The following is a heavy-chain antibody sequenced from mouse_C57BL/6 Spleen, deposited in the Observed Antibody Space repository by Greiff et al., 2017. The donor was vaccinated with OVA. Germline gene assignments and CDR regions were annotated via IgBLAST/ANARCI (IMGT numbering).Heavy chain of an antibody. Sequence: QVQLKQSGPELVKPGASVKISCKASGYAFSSSWMNWVKQRPGKGLEWIGRIYPGDGDTNYNGKFKGKATLTADKSSSTAYMQLSSLTSEDSAVYFCAKEELYSNYAMDYWGQGTSVTVSS. CDR1: GYAFSSSW. J-gene: IGHJ4*01. CDR2: IYPGDGDT. V-gene: IGHV1-82*01. D-gene: IGHD2-5*01. CDR3: AKEELYSNYAMDY.